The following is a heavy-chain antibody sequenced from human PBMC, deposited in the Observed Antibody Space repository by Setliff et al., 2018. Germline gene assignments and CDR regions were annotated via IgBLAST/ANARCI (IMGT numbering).Heavy chain of an antibody. CDR1: GGSISSYY. CDR2: IYIGGSA. Sequence: PSETLSLTCTVSGGSISSYYWSWIRQPAGKGLEWIGHIYIGGSANYNPSLKSRVTMSIDTSKNQFSLKLNSVTAADMAVYYCAREQWLDPPGYYYMGVWAKGTTVTVSS. CDR3: AREQWLDPPGYYYMGV. V-gene: IGHV4-4*07. J-gene: IGHJ6*03. D-gene: IGHD6-19*01.